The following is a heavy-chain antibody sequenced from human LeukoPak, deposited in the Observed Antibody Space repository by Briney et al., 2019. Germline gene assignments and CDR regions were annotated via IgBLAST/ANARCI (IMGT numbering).Heavy chain of an antibody. CDR3: ARFIRDAFDI. D-gene: IGHD3-16*02. CDR1: GGSITSYY. Sequence: SDTLSLTCTVSGGSITSYYWSWIRQPAGKGLEWIGRIYTSGSTNYNPSLKSRVTMSVDTSKSQFSLKLSSVTAADTAVYYCARFIRDAFDIWGQGTMVTVSS. J-gene: IGHJ3*02. V-gene: IGHV4-4*07. CDR2: IYTSGST.